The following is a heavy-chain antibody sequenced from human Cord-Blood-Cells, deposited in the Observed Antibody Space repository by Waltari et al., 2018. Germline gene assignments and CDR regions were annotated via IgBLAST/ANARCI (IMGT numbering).Heavy chain of an antibody. CDR2: ITQDGSEE. D-gene: IGHD6-6*01. Sequence: EVQLVESGGGLVQPGGSLRLSCAASGFTFSSYWMGGVRQGPGKGLEWGANITQDGSEEYYVDSVKGRFTIARDNAKNALYLQMNSRRAEDTAVYYWVAKLAARDYWGQGTLVTVSS. J-gene: IGHJ4*02. CDR1: GFTFSSYW. CDR3: VAKLAARDY. V-gene: IGHV3-7*01.